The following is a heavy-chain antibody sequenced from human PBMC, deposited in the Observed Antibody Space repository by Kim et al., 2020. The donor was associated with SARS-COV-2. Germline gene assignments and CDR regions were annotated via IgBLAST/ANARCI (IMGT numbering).Heavy chain of an antibody. V-gene: IGHV3-11*06. CDR3: ARSGGGTTVTTGTFDV. J-gene: IGHJ3*01. Sequence: SLKGRYTISRDNAKNSLYLQMNSLRAEDTAVYYCARSGGGTTVTTGTFDVWGQGTMVTVSS. D-gene: IGHD4-17*01.